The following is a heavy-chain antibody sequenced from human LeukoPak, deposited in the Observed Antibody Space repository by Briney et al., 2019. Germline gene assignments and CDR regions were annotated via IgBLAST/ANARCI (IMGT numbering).Heavy chain of an antibody. J-gene: IGHJ4*02. Sequence: SQTLSLTCTVSGGSIRSGDYYWGWIRQPPGKGLEWIGNIYFSGSTYYNPSLKSRVTISVDTSKNQFSLKLTSVTAADTAVYYCASYDYGSRSYYPFPFDYWGQGTLVTVSS. CDR3: ASYDYGSRSYYPFPFDY. CDR2: IYFSGST. D-gene: IGHD3-10*01. CDR1: GGSIRSGDYY. V-gene: IGHV4-39*01.